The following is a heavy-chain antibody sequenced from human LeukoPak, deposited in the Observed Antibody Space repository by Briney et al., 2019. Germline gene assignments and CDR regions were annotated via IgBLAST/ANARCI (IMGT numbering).Heavy chain of an antibody. CDR3: ARVRGYYDSSGPRDY. D-gene: IGHD3-22*01. CDR2: ISAYNGNT. Sequence: ASVKVSCKASGYTFTSYGISWVRQAPGPGLEWMGWISAYNGNTNYAQKLQGRVTMTTDTSTSTAYMELRSLRSDDKAVYYCARVRGYYDSSGPRDYWGQGTLVTVSS. V-gene: IGHV1-18*01. CDR1: GYTFTSYG. J-gene: IGHJ4*02.